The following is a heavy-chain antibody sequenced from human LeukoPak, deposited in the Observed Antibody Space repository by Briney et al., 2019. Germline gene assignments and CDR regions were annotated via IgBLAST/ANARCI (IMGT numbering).Heavy chain of an antibody. J-gene: IGHJ6*02. CDR2: IYYSGST. CDR3: ARGISPIAAAGRWVDV. V-gene: IGHV4-59*01. CDR1: GGSISSYY. D-gene: IGHD6-13*01. Sequence: PSETLSLTCTVSGGSISSYYWSWIRQPPGKGLEWIGYIYYSGSTNYNPSLKSRVTISVDTSKNQFSLKLSSVTAADTAVYYCARGISPIAAAGRWVDVWGQGTTVTVS.